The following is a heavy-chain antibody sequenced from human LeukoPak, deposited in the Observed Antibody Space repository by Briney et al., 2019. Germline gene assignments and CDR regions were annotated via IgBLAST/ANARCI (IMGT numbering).Heavy chain of an antibody. Sequence: SETLSLTCTVSGGSISSYYWSWIRQPPGKGLEWIGYIYYSGSTNYNPSLKSRVTISVDTSKNQFSLKLSSVTAADTAVYYCARALGYSSSWYDWFDPWGQGTLVTVSS. D-gene: IGHD6-13*01. V-gene: IGHV4-59*08. CDR3: ARALGYSSSWYDWFDP. J-gene: IGHJ5*02. CDR2: IYYSGST. CDR1: GGSISSYY.